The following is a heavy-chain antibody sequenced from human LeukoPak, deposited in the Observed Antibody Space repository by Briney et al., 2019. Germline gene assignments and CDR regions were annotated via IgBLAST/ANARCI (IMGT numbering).Heavy chain of an antibody. CDR3: ARGGIVVVPAAISWFDP. J-gene: IGHJ5*02. D-gene: IGHD2-2*02. V-gene: IGHV4-30-4*01. CDR1: GGSISSGDYY. CDR2: XXXXXXX. Sequence: PSETLSLTCTVSGGSISSGDYYWSWIRQPPGXXXXXXXXXXXXXXXXXXPXXXXXVXXXXXXXXNQFSLKLSSVTAADTAVYYCARGGIVVVPAAISWFDPWGQGTLVTVSS.